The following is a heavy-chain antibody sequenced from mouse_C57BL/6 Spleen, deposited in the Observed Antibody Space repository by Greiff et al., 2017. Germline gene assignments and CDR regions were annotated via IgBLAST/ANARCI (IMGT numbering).Heavy chain of an antibody. V-gene: IGHV1-74*01. Sequence: QVQLKQPGAELVKPGASVKVSCKASGYTFTSYWMHWVKQRPGQGLEWIGRIHPSDSDTNYNQKFKGKATLTVDKSSSTAYMQLSSLTSEDSAVYYCAIILYSNYPSYAMDYWGQGTSVTVSS. CDR2: IHPSDSDT. J-gene: IGHJ4*01. CDR1: GYTFTSYW. D-gene: IGHD2-5*01. CDR3: AIILYSNYPSYAMDY.